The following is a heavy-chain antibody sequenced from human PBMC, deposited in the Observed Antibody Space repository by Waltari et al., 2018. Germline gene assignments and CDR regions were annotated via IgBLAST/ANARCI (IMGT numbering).Heavy chain of an antibody. D-gene: IGHD3-22*01. CDR2: IIPIFGTT. Sequence: QVQLVQSGAEVKKPGSAVKVSCKASGGTFSSYAISWVRQAPGQGLEWMGRIIPIFGTTTYAQKFQGRVTITADKSTSPAYMELSSLRSEDTAVYYCARGAHYYDSSAYRDYWGQGTLVTVSS. V-gene: IGHV1-69*13. CDR1: GGTFSSYA. CDR3: ARGAHYYDSSAYRDY. J-gene: IGHJ4*02.